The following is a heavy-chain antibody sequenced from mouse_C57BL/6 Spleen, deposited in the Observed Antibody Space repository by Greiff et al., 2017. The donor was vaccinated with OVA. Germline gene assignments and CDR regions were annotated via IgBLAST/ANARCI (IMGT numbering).Heavy chain of an antibody. J-gene: IGHJ3*01. CDR1: GYAFSSYW. CDR3: ARRGIYYDYPFAD. V-gene: IGHV1-80*01. CDR2: IYPGDGDT. Sequence: QVQLKQSGAELVKPGASVKISCKASGYAFSSYWMNWVKQRPGKGLEWIGQIYPGDGDTNYNGKFKGKATLTADKSSSTAYMQLSSLTSEDSAVYFCARRGIYYDYPFADWGQGTLVTVSA. D-gene: IGHD2-4*01.